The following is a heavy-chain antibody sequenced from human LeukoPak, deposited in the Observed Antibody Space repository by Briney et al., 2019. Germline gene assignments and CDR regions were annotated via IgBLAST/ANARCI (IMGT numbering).Heavy chain of an antibody. CDR2: IRSKANSYAT. J-gene: IGHJ5*02. Sequence: GGSLRLSCAASGFTFSGSAMHWVRQASGKGLEWVGRIRSKANSYATAYAASVKGRFTISRDDSKNTAYLQMNSLKTEDTAVYYCTSSSYYDILTPWNWFDPWGQGTLVTVSS. CDR3: TSSSYYDILTPWNWFDP. D-gene: IGHD3-9*01. CDR1: GFTFSGSA. V-gene: IGHV3-73*01.